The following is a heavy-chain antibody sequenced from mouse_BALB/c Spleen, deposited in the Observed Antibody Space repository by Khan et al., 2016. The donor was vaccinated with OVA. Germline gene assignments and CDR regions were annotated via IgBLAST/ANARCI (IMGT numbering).Heavy chain of an antibody. D-gene: IGHD2-2*01. CDR1: GYTFTSYW. J-gene: IGHJ3*01. V-gene: IGHV1-5*01. CDR3: TRFGYLFAY. CDR2: IYPGNSDT. Sequence: VQLQQSGTVLARPGTSVNMSCKASGYTFTSYWMHWVKQRPGQGLEWMGAIYPGNSDTSYNQKFKGRAKLTAVTSTSTAYMELSSLTNEDSAVYYCTRFGYLFAYWGQGTLVTVSA.